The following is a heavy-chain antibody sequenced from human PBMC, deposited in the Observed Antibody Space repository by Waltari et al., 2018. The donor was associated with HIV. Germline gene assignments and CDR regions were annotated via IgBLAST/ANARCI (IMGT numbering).Heavy chain of an antibody. CDR1: GLTFSAYA. CDR2: ISSTSFNI. V-gene: IGHV3-48*02. CDR3: ARDTLNLYFGLDV. Sequence: EVQLEESGGSFVQPGGSLRLSCAASGLTFSAYAMNWVRQAPGKGLEWISYISSTSFNIKYADSVKGRFTISRDNTKNSLDLEMNNLRDGDTAVYYCARDTLNLYFGLDVWGRGTAVTVSS. J-gene: IGHJ6*02.